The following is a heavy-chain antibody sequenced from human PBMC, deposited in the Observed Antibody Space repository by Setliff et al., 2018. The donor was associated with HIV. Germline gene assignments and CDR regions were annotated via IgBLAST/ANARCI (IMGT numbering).Heavy chain of an antibody. Sequence: PGGSLGLSCAASGFTFSSYWMSWVRQAPGKGLEWVANIKQDGSEKYYVDSVKGRFTISRDNAKNSLYLQMNSLRAEDTAVYYCARRPTASLWLPHPNFDYWGQGTLVTVSS. J-gene: IGHJ4*02. CDR1: GFTFSSYW. CDR3: ARRPTASLWLPHPNFDY. CDR2: IKQDGSEK. D-gene: IGHD3-22*01. V-gene: IGHV3-7*01.